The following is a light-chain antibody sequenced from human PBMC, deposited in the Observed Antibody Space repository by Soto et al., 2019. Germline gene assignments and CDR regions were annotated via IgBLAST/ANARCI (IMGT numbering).Light chain of an antibody. V-gene: IGKV3-11*01. CDR1: QSVSRN. CDR2: DAS. Sequence: EIVLTQSPATLSLSPGERATLSCSASQSVSRNLAWYQQKPGQAPRLLIYDASNRATGIPARFSGSGSGTDFTLTISSLEPEDFAVYCCQQHGNFGLGTRLEIK. CDR3: QQHGN. J-gene: IGKJ5*01.